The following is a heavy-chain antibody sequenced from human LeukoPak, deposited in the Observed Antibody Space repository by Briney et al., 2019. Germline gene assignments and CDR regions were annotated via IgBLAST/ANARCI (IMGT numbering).Heavy chain of an antibody. CDR2: IYYSGST. D-gene: IGHD1-14*01. CDR1: GGSISSSSHY. Sequence: SETLSLTCTVSGGSISSSSHYWGWIRQPPGKGLEWIGSIYYSGSTYYNPSLKSRVTISVDTPKNQFSLKLSSVTAAYTAVYYCARWRTATFDYWGQGILVTVSS. CDR3: ARWRTATFDY. J-gene: IGHJ4*02. V-gene: IGHV4-39*01.